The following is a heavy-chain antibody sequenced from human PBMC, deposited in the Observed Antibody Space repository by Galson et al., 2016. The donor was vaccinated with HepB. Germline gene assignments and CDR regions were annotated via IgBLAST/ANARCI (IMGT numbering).Heavy chain of an antibody. V-gene: IGHV1-3*01. Sequence: SVKVSCKASAYTLTRHAMHWVRQAPGQRLEWMGWISAGNGNTKYSQNFQGRVTITRDTSANTAYMELRSLRSGDTAVYYCARDKQFAVEYNWFDLWGQGTLVTVSS. CDR3: ARDKQFAVEYNWFDL. CDR2: ISAGNGNT. CDR1: AYTLTRHA. D-gene: IGHD6-19*01. J-gene: IGHJ5*02.